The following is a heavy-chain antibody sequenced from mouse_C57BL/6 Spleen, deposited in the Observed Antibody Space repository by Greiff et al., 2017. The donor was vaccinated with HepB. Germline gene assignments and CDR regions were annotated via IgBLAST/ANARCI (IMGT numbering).Heavy chain of an antibody. V-gene: IGHV1-80*01. J-gene: IGHJ2*01. Sequence: VQLKESGAELVKPGASVKISCKASGYAFSSYWMNWVKQRPGKGLEWIGQIYPGDGDTNYNGKFKGKATLTADKSSSTAYMQLSSLTSEDSAVYFCARKHGYSPYFDYWGQGTTLTVSS. CDR1: GYAFSSYW. D-gene: IGHD2-3*01. CDR2: IYPGDGDT. CDR3: ARKHGYSPYFDY.